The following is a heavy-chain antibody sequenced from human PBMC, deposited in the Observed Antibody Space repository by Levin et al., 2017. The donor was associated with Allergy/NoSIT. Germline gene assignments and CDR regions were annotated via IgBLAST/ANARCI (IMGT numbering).Heavy chain of an antibody. Sequence: ASVKVSCKASGYTFTGYYMHWVRQAPGQGLEWMGWINPNSGGTNYAQKFQGRVTMTRDTSISTAYMELSRLRSDDTAVYYCARDPRVSGGWLLIYYYYGMDVWGQGTTVTVSS. J-gene: IGHJ6*02. D-gene: IGHD4-23*01. CDR2: INPNSGGT. CDR3: ARDPRVSGGWLLIYYYYGMDV. V-gene: IGHV1-2*02. CDR1: GYTFTGYY.